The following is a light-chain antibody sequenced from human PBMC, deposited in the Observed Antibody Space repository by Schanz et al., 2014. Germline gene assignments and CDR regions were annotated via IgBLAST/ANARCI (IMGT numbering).Light chain of an antibody. Sequence: QSALTQPASVSGSPGQSITISCTGTSSDVGGYNYVSWYQHHPGKAPNLIIYDVSNRPSGVSNRFSGSKSGNTASLTISGLQAEDEADYYCGSHSSSSTSWVFGGGTKLTVL. V-gene: IGLV2-14*03. CDR1: SSDVGGYNY. CDR2: DVS. CDR3: GSHSSSSTSWV. J-gene: IGLJ3*02.